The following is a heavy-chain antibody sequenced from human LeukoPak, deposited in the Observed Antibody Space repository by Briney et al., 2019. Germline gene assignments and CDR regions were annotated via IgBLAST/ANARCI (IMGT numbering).Heavy chain of an antibody. V-gene: IGHV4-31*03. Sequence: PSETLSLTCTVSGGSISSGGYYWSWIRQPPGKGLEWIGYIYYSGSTYYNPSLKSRVTISVDTSKNQFSLKLSSVTAADTAVYYCARAEGAEYYYDSSGYYSYPLVNYWGQGTLVTVSS. J-gene: IGHJ4*02. D-gene: IGHD3-22*01. CDR2: IYYSGST. CDR1: GGSISSGGYY. CDR3: ARAEGAEYYYDSSGYYSYPLVNY.